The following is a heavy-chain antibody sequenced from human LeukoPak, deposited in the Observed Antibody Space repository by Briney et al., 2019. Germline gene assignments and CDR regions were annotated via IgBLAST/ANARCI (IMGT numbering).Heavy chain of an antibody. V-gene: IGHV4-4*07. J-gene: IGHJ4*02. D-gene: IGHD6-6*01. CDR2: VFVSGST. CDR1: GGSISSYY. CDR3: ARDITYSTSSDPIDY. Sequence: SETLSLTCTVSGGSISSYYWSWIRQPAGKGLEWIGRVFVSGSTNYNPSLKSRVTMSVDTSKNQFSLKLSSVTAADTAVYYCARDITYSTSSDPIDYWGQGILVTVSS.